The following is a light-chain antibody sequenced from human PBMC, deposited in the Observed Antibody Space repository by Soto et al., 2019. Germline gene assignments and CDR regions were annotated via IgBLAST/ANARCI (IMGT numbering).Light chain of an antibody. CDR3: SSYTSSTTPCV. V-gene: IGLV2-14*01. Sequence: QPVLTQPASVSGSPGQSITISCTGTSSDVGGYNYVSWYQQHPGKVPKLLIYEVTYRPSGVSYRFSGSKSANTASLTISGLQAEDEADYYCSSYTSSTTPCVFGTGTKVTVL. CDR1: SSDVGGYNY. J-gene: IGLJ1*01. CDR2: EVT.